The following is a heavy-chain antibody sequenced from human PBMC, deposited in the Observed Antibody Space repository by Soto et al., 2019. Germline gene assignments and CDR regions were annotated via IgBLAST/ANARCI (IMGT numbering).Heavy chain of an antibody. V-gene: IGHV1-69*05. CDR2: IIPSNGTA. J-gene: IGHJ5*02. CDR1: GGTFSSYA. CDR3: ARVPRYTSDIVEVPAVMFDDWFVP. D-gene: IGHD2-2*01. Sequence: GASVKVSCKASGGTFSSYAISWVRQAPGQRLEWMGGIIPSNGTANYAQKFHGRVTLTRDTSANTAYMDLSSLRSEDTAVYYCARVPRYTSDIVEVPAVMFDDWFVPWGQGTLVTVSS.